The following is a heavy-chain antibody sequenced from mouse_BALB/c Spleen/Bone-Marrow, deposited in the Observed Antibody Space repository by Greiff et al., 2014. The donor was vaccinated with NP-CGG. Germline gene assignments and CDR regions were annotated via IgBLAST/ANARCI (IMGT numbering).Heavy chain of an antibody. Sequence: EVHLVESGPDLVKPSQSVSLTCTVTAYSITSDYCWHWIRQFPGNRLEWMAYIHYSGNTDYNPSLKSRISITRDTSKNQFFLQLNSVTTEDTATYYCARETAIVADFDYWGQGTTLTVSS. CDR3: ARETAIVADFDY. J-gene: IGHJ2*01. CDR2: IHYSGNT. D-gene: IGHD1-1*01. V-gene: IGHV3-1*02. CDR1: AYSITSDYC.